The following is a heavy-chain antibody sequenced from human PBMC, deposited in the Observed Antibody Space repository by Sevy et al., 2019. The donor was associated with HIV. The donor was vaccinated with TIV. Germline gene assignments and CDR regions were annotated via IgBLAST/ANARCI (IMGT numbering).Heavy chain of an antibody. CDR1: GFTFSIYA. D-gene: IGHD1-26*01. J-gene: IGHJ4*02. CDR2: ISSSSNYI. Sequence: GGSLRLSCAASGFTFSIYAMSWVRQAPGKGLEWVSSISSSSNYIYYADSVKGRFTISRDNAKNSLYLQMNSLRAEDTAVYYCARVYSGYYNSWGQGTLVTVSS. CDR3: ARVYSGYYNS. V-gene: IGHV3-21*01.